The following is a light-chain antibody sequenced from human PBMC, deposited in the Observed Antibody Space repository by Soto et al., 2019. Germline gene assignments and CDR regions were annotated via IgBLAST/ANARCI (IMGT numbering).Light chain of an antibody. Sequence: QSVLTQPRSVSGAPGQSVTISCTVTSSDVGTYNYVSWYQQHPGRAPKLIIYDVTKRPSGVPDRFSGSKSGNTASLTISGLLAEDEADYHCCSYAGTYTFYVFGTGTKVTVL. CDR1: SSDVGTYNY. CDR2: DVT. V-gene: IGLV2-11*01. CDR3: CSYAGTYTFYV. J-gene: IGLJ1*01.